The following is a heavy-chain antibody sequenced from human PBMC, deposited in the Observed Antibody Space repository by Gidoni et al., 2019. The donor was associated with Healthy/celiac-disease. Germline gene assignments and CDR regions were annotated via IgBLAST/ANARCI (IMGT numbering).Heavy chain of an antibody. V-gene: IGHV3-21*01. Sequence: EVQLVESGGGLVKPGGSLSLSCPASGFTFSSYSMNWVRQAPGKGLEWVSSISSSSSYIYYADSVKGRFTISRDNAKNSLYLQMNSLRAEDTAVYYCASARSPGAFDIWGQGTMVTVSS. J-gene: IGHJ3*02. CDR2: ISSSSSYI. CDR1: GFTFSSYS. D-gene: IGHD6-13*01. CDR3: ASARSPGAFDI.